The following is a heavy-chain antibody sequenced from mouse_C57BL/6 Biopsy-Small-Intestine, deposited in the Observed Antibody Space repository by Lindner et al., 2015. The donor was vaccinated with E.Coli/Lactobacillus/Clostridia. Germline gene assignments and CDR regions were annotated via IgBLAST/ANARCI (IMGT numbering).Heavy chain of an antibody. D-gene: IGHD1-1*01. CDR3: AGDMNWAHSSRYYFYGMDV. CDR1: GDMFRMYA. Sequence: SVKVSCKASGDMFRMYAISWVRQAPGKGLEWMGGILLPTYGAPNKANYPQKLQGRVTITADKSTTTVYMELSGLRPDDTAVYYCAGDMNWAHSSRYYFYGMDVWGQGTTVTVSS. J-gene: IGHJ1*01. V-gene: IGHV1-74*01. CDR2: ILLPTYGAPNKA.